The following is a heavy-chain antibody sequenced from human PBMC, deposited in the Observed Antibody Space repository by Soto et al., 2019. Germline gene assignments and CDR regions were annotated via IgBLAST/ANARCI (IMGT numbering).Heavy chain of an antibody. D-gene: IGHD3-22*01. J-gene: IGHJ4*02. Sequence: EVQLVESGGGLVKPGGSLRLSCAASGFTFSSYSMNWVRQAPGKGLEWVSSISSSSSYIYYADSVKGRFTISRDNAKNSLYLQMNSLRAEDTAVYYCAGAPYYYDSSGYWAYWGQGTLVTVSS. CDR2: ISSSSSYI. CDR1: GFTFSSYS. V-gene: IGHV3-21*01. CDR3: AGAPYYYDSSGYWAY.